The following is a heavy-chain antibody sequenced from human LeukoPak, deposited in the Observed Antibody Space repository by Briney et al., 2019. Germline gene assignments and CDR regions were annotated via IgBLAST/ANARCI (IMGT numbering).Heavy chain of an antibody. J-gene: IGHJ1*01. CDR2: ITPNRGGT. D-gene: IGHD3-22*01. Sequence: ASVKLCCKSSGYTFTVYNNHWTRDRPGQGLELMGWITPNRGGTNYAQKFQGRVTMTRDTSISTAYMELSRLRSDDTAVYYCAREDYYDSSGYYKNKGYFQHWGQGTLVTVSS. CDR3: AREDYYDSSGYYKNKGYFQH. V-gene: IGHV1-2*02. CDR1: GYTFTVYN.